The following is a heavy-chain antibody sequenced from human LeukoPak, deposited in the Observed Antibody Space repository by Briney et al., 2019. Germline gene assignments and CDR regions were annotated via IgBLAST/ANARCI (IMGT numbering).Heavy chain of an antibody. J-gene: IGHJ6*03. Sequence: SETLSLTCTVSGGSISSYYWSWIRQPPGKGLEWIGYIHYSGCPNYNPSLRSRVTISVDTSKNQFSLKLSSVTAADTAVYYCARESGTLDYYYYYYMDVWGKGTTVTVSS. CDR2: IHYSGCP. V-gene: IGHV4-59*01. CDR3: ARESGTLDYYYYYYMDV. D-gene: IGHD1-1*01. CDR1: GGSISSYY.